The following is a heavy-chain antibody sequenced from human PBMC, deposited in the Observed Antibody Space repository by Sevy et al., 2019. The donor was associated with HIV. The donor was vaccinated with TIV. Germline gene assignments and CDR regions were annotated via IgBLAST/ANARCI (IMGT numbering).Heavy chain of an antibody. CDR2: ISYDGSSK. Sequence: GGSLRLSCSASKFTFSLYAMHWVRQAPGKGLEWVAVISYDGSSKYYADSAKGRFTISRDNSKNTLFLQMNSLGVEDTAVYYCLGYCSRTNCRFAYWGQGTLVTVSS. V-gene: IGHV3-30*03. J-gene: IGHJ4*02. D-gene: IGHD2-2*01. CDR1: KFTFSLYA. CDR3: LGYCSRTNCRFAY.